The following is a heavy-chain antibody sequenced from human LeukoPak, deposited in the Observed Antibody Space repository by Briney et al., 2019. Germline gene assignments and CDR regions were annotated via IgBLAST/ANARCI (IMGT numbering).Heavy chain of an antibody. CDR1: GGSISSGSYY. V-gene: IGHV4-61*02. J-gene: IGHJ5*01. CDR2: IYTSGST. Sequence: SQTLSLTCTVSGGSISSGSYYWRWIRQPAGKGLECIGRIYTSGSTNYNPSLKSRVTIAVDTSKNQFSLKLSSVTPADKAVDNRESLIPAAVDSWGQGTLVTVSS. CDR3: ESLIPAAVDS. D-gene: IGHD6-13*01.